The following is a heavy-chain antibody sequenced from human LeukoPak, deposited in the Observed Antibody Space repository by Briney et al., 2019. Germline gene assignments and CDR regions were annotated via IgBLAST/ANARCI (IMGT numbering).Heavy chain of an antibody. J-gene: IGHJ4*02. CDR1: GYTFISYG. Sequence: GGSLRLSCAASGYTFISYGIHWVRQSPGKGLEWVAVAYYDRDNKYHADSVKGRFTVHKDNSKKTLYLQMSSLRAEDTAIYYCATGGLYFYSDWGQGILVTVSS. CDR3: ATGGLYFYSD. D-gene: IGHD1-26*01. V-gene: IGHV3-33*01. CDR2: AYYDRDNK.